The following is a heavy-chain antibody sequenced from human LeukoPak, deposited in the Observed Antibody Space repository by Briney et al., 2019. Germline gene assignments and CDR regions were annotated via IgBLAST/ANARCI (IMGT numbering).Heavy chain of an antibody. CDR3: ASGRDGYKKYNWFDP. Sequence: GGSLRLSCGASGFAFSTYSMNWVRKAPGKALEWCSSISRRSIYIYYADSVKGRFTISRDNAKNSLYLQMISLRAEAAAVYDCASGRDGYKKYNWFDPWGQGTLVTVSS. D-gene: IGHD5-24*01. CDR1: GFAFSTYS. J-gene: IGHJ5*02. V-gene: IGHV3-21*01. CDR2: ISRRSIYI.